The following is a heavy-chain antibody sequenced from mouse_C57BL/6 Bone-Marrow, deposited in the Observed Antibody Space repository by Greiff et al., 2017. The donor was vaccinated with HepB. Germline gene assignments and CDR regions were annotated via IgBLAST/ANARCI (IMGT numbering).Heavy chain of an antibody. CDR2: IYPRSGNT. CDR1: GYTFTSYG. D-gene: IGHD2-4*01. Sequence: QVHVKQSGAELARPGASVKLSCKASGYTFTSYGISWVKQRTGQGLEWIGEIYPRSGNTYYNEKFKGKATLTADKSSSTAYMELRSLTSEDSAVYFCARLGAMIKHYFDYWGQGTTLTVSS. V-gene: IGHV1-81*01. J-gene: IGHJ2*01. CDR3: ARLGAMIKHYFDY.